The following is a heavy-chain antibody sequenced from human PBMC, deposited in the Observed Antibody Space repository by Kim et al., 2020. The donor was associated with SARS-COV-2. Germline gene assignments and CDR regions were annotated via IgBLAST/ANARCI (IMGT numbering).Heavy chain of an antibody. CDR2: ISSSTTTI. D-gene: IGHD3-10*01. CDR3: VSNRYGSGSYYPNAFNI. V-gene: IGHV3-48*02. CDR1: GFTFSSYS. J-gene: IGHJ3*02. Sequence: GGSLRLSCAASGFTFSSYSMNWVRQAPGKGLEWLSYISSSTTTIYYADSVKGRFTISRDNAKKSLYLQMNSLSDEDTAVYYCVSNRYGSGSYYPNAFNIWGQGTMVTVSS.